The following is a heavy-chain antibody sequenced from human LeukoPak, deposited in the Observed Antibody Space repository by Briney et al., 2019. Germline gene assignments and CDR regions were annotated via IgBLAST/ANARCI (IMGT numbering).Heavy chain of an antibody. CDR3: ARWITMISSFDP. Sequence: SQTLSLTCTVSGGSISSGGYYWSWIRQPPGKGLEWIGYIYHSGSTYYNPSLKSRVTISVDKSKNQFSLKLSSVTAADTAVYYCARWITMISSFDPWGQGTLVTVSS. J-gene: IGHJ5*02. D-gene: IGHD3-22*01. CDR2: IYHSGST. V-gene: IGHV4-30-2*01. CDR1: GGSISSGGYY.